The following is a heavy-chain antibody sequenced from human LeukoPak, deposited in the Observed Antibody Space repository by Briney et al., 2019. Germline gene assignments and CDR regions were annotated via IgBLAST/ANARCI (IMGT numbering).Heavy chain of an antibody. Sequence: GGSLRLSCAASGFTFSSYGMHWVRQAPGKGLEWVAVISYDGSNKYYADSVKGRFTISRDNSKNTLYLQMNSLRAEDTAVYYCAKGRSSWTLDYWGQGTLVTVSS. CDR1: GFTFSSYG. J-gene: IGHJ4*02. V-gene: IGHV3-30*18. CDR3: AKGRSSWTLDY. D-gene: IGHD6-13*01. CDR2: ISYDGSNK.